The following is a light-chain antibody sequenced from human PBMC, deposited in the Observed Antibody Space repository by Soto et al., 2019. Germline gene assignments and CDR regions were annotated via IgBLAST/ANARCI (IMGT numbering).Light chain of an antibody. Sequence: QSVLTQPPSASGTPGQRVTISCSGSSSNIGTNYVYWYKQLPGTAPKLLIYCNDQRPSGVPDRLSGSKSGTSASLAISGLRYEDEADYYCATRDNSLSLWVFGGGTKLTVL. CDR1: SSNIGTNY. J-gene: IGLJ3*02. CDR2: CND. V-gene: IGLV1-47*02. CDR3: ATRDNSLSLWV.